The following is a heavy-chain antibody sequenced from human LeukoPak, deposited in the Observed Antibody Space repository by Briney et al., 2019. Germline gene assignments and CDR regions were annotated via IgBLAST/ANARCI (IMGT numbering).Heavy chain of an antibody. CDR2: IYYSGST. CDR3: ARESILLWFGELFS. D-gene: IGHD3-10*01. Sequence: PPETLSLTCTVSGGSISSSRYYWGWIRQPPGKGLEWIGSIYYSGSTYYNPSLKSRVTISVDTSKNQFSLKLSSVTAADTAVYYCARESILLWFGELFSWGQGTLVTVSS. J-gene: IGHJ4*02. V-gene: IGHV4-39*02. CDR1: GGSISSSRYY.